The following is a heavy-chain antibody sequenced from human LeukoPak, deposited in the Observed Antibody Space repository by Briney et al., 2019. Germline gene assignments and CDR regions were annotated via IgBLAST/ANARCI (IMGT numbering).Heavy chain of an antibody. CDR1: GFTFSSYT. Sequence: RGSLRLSCAASGFTFSSYTMSWVRQAPGRGLEWVSAISGSAADTYYTDSVKGRFTVSRDNSKNTLFLQMNSLRAEDTAVYYCAKDGGGYTLAGYYFDYWGQGTLVTVSS. CDR3: AKDGGGYTLAGYYFDY. V-gene: IGHV3-23*01. D-gene: IGHD5-12*01. CDR2: ISGSAADT. J-gene: IGHJ4*02.